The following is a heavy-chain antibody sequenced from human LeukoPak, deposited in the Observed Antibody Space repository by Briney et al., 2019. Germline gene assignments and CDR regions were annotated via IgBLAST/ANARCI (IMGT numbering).Heavy chain of an antibody. J-gene: IGHJ4*02. Sequence: SETLSLTSGLSGGSIRTSNWCGLTRQPPGQGLEWIGEISLTGETNYNPSLNGRVTMSLDESRNQLSLHLTSVHAAETVIYYCTRESGAFCPFGYWGQGTLVIVPP. CDR1: GGSIRTSNW. CDR3: TRESGAFCPFGY. D-gene: IGHD1-26*01. V-gene: IGHV4-4*02. CDR2: ISLTGET.